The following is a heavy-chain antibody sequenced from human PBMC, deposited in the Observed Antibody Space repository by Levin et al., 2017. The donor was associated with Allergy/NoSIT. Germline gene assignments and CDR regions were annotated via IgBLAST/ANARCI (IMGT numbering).Heavy chain of an antibody. CDR3: ARGDAYCGGDCYSRGWFEP. D-gene: IGHD2-21*02. Sequence: GGSLRLSCAASGFTFSSHSMNWVRQAPGKGLEWVSFSTSSSGVRYYADSVKGRFTISRDNAKNSLYLQMNSLRVEDTAVYYCARGDAYCGGDCYSRGWFEPWGQGTLVTVSS. CDR1: GFTFSSHS. CDR2: STSSSGVR. V-gene: IGHV3-48*01. J-gene: IGHJ5*02.